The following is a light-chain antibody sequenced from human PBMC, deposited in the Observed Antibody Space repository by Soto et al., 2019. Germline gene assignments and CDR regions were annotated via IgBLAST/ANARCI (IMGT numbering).Light chain of an antibody. J-gene: IGKJ4*01. Sequence: EIVLTQFPAALSLSPGGRVTLSCGASQTVSNRYLAWYQQKSGQAPKFLIYGASNRATGIPDRFSGSGSGTDFTLTISRLEPEDFAVYYCQQYGALPPTFGGGTKVEIK. V-gene: IGKV3-20*01. CDR3: QQYGALPPT. CDR2: GAS. CDR1: QTVSNRY.